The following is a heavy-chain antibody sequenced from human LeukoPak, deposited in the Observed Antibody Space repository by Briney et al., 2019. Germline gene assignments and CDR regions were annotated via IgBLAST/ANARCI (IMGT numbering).Heavy chain of an antibody. Sequence: GGSLRLSCAASGFTFSSYSMNWVRQAPGKGLEWVSSISSSSSYIYYADSVKGRFTIPRDNAKNSLYLQMNSLRAEDTAVYYCARDIHSSGYPRTRGVGNAFDIWGQGTMVTVSS. CDR3: ARDIHSSGYPRTRGVGNAFDI. CDR1: GFTFSSYS. J-gene: IGHJ3*02. V-gene: IGHV3-21*01. D-gene: IGHD3-22*01. CDR2: ISSSSSYI.